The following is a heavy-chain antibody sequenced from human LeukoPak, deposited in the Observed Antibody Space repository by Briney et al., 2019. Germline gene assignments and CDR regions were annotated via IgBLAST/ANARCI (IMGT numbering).Heavy chain of an antibody. CDR1: GGSFSDYY. CDR3: ARRELQYSSGRYAVRVPDY. J-gene: IGHJ4*02. D-gene: IGHD6-19*01. CDR2: INHSGST. V-gene: IGHV4-34*01. Sequence: PSETLSLTCAVYGGSFSDYYWSWIRQPPGKGLEWIGEINHSGSTNYNPSLKSRVIISVDTSKNQFPLKVTSVTAADTAVYYCARRELQYSSGRYAVRVPDYWGQGTLVTVSS.